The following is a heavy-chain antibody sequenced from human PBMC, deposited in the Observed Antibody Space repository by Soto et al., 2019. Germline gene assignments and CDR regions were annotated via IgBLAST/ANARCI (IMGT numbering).Heavy chain of an antibody. J-gene: IGHJ4*02. D-gene: IGHD6-19*01. CDR1: GGSISSYY. CDR3: ARHSSVAGSRNFDD. CDR2: IYYSGST. V-gene: IGHV4-59*08. Sequence: PSETLSLTCTVSGGSISSYYWSWIRQPPGKGLEWIGYIYYSGSTNYNPSLKSRLTISVDTSKNQFSLKLSSVTAADTAVYYCARHSSVAGSRNFDDWGQGTLVTVSS.